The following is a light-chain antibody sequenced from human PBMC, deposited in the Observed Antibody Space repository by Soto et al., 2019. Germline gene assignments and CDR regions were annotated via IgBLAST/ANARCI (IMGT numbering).Light chain of an antibody. Sequence: EIVLTQSPGTLSLSPGERATLSCRASQSVSSSYLAWYQQKPGQAPRLLIYDASYRATGIPARFSGSGSGTDFTLTISRLEPEDFAVYYCQQFSSYPLTFGGGTKV. V-gene: IGKV3-20*01. J-gene: IGKJ4*01. CDR1: QSVSSSY. CDR2: DAS. CDR3: QQFSSYPLT.